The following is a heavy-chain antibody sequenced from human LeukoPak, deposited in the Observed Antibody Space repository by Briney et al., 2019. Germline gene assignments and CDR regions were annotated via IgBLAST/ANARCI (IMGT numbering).Heavy chain of an antibody. V-gene: IGHV3-72*01. CDR2: IRNKANSYTT. Sequence: PGGSLRLSCAASGFTFSDHYMDWVRQAPGKGLEWVGRIRNKANSYTTEYAASAKGRFTISRDDSKNSLYLQMNSLKTEDTAVYYCARVGATTEGFDYWGQGTLVTVSS. CDR3: ARVGATTEGFDY. D-gene: IGHD1-26*01. CDR1: GFTFSDHY. J-gene: IGHJ4*02.